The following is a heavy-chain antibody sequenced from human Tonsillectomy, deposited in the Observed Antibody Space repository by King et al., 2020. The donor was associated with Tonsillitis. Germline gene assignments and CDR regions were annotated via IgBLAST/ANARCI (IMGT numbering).Heavy chain of an antibody. D-gene: IGHD2-2*01. CDR1: GFTFSSYW. CDR2: IKQDGSEK. CDR3: ARDEYCSSTSGYFAFDI. J-gene: IGHJ3*02. Sequence: DVQLVESGGGLVQPGGSLRLSCAASGFTFSSYWMSWVRQAPGKGLEWVANIKQDGSEKYYVDSVKGRFTISRDNAKNSLYLQMNSLRAEDTAVYYCARDEYCSSTSGYFAFDIWGQGTMVTVSS. V-gene: IGHV3-7*03.